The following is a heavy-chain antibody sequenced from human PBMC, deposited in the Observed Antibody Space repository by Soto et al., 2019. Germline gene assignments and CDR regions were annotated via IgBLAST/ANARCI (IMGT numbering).Heavy chain of an antibody. Sequence: SETLSLTCAVYGGSFSGYYWSWIRQPPGKGLEWIGEINHSGSTNYNPSLKSRVTISVDTSKNQFSLKLSSVTAADTAVYYCARGSHYYDSSGYQDYWGQGALVTVSS. CDR3: ARGSHYYDSSGYQDY. CDR1: GGSFSGYY. J-gene: IGHJ4*02. CDR2: INHSGST. V-gene: IGHV4-34*01. D-gene: IGHD3-22*01.